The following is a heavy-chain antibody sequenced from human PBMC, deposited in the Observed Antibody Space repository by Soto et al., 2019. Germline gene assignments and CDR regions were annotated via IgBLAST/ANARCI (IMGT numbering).Heavy chain of an antibody. V-gene: IGHV1-46*03. Sequence: GASVKVSCKASGYTFTSYYMHWVRQAPGQGLEWMGIITPSGGSTSYAEKFQGRVTMTRDTSTSTVYMELSSLRSEDTAVYYCARDQGDIVVVVAATLGYWGQGTLVTVSS. D-gene: IGHD2-15*01. CDR1: GYTFTSYY. CDR2: ITPSGGST. CDR3: ARDQGDIVVVVAATLGY. J-gene: IGHJ4*02.